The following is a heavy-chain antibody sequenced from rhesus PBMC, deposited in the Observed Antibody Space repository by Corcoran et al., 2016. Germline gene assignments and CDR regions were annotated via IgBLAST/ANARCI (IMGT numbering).Heavy chain of an antibody. CDR2: INGNSGST. V-gene: IGHV4-80*01. D-gene: IGHD3-3*01. J-gene: IGHJ4*01. CDR1: GASLRSSW. CDR3: ATARPNYNFWSGYSPFDY. Sequence: QVQLQESGPGLVQPSETLSLTCPFSGASLRSSWWSWIRQPPGKGPEWIGEINGNSGSTNYNPSLKSRVTISRDTSKNQFSLKLSSVTAADTAVYYCATARPNYNFWSGYSPFDYWGQGVLVTVSS.